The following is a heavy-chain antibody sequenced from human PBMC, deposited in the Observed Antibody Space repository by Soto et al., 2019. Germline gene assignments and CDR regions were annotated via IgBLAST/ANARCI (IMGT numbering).Heavy chain of an antibody. V-gene: IGHV3-23*01. CDR1: GFTFSSYA. CDR2: ISGSGGST. CDR3: VKKRSYDRTNYDHFDY. Sequence: GGSLRLSCAASGFTFSSYAMSWVRQAPGKGLEWVSAISGSGGSTYYADSVKGRFTISRDNSKNTLYLQMNSLRAEDTAVYFCVKKRSYDRTNYDHFDYWGQGTLVTVS. D-gene: IGHD3-22*01. J-gene: IGHJ4*02.